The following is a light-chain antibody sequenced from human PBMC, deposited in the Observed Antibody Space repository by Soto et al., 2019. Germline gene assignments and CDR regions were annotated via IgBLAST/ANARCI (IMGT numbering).Light chain of an antibody. V-gene: IGLV1-44*01. J-gene: IGLJ2*01. CDR2: TNN. CDR3: AAWDDSLNALV. Sequence: QAVVTQPPSASGTPGQGVTISCSGSNSNIGTNTVNWYQQLPGTAPKALIHTNNLRPSGVPDRFSGSKSGTSASLAISGLQSEDEAHYYCAAWDDSLNALVFGGGTKLTVL. CDR1: NSNIGTNT.